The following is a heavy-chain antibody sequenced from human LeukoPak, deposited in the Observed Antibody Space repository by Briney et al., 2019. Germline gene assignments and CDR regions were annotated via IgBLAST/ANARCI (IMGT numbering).Heavy chain of an antibody. V-gene: IGHV3-9*03. Sequence: PGGSLRLSCAASGFTFDDYAMRWVRQAPGKGLEWVSGISWNSGSIGYADSVKGRFTISRDNAKNSLYLQMNSLRAEDMALYFCAKGSRHYYDSSGHFDYWGQGTLVTVSS. D-gene: IGHD3-22*01. CDR2: ISWNSGSI. CDR3: AKGSRHYYDSSGHFDY. CDR1: GFTFDDYA. J-gene: IGHJ4*02.